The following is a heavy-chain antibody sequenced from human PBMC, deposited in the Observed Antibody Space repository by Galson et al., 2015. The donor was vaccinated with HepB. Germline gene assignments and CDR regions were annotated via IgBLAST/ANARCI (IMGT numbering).Heavy chain of an antibody. J-gene: IGHJ4*02. CDR2: IYYTGNT. V-gene: IGHV4-39*07. CDR1: GASISSSLYY. D-gene: IGHD5-18*01. Sequence: ETLSLTCTVSGASISSSLYYWVWIRQPPEKGLEGIGSIYYTGNTYYKSSLKSRVTISADMSKNQFSLKVNSVTAADTAVYYCARAAGDSSTYANDYWGQGTLVTVSS. CDR3: ARAAGDSSTYANDY.